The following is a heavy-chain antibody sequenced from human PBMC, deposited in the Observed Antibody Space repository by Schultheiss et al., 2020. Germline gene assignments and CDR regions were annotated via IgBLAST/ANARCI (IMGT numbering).Heavy chain of an antibody. D-gene: IGHD1-7*01. CDR3: ASSGPVGSGNWNYAVNRTDY. V-gene: IGHV4-34*01. CDR1: GGSFSGYY. J-gene: IGHJ4*02. CDR2: INHSGST. Sequence: SATLSLTCAVYGGSFSGYYWSWIRQPPGKGLEWIGEINHSGSTNYNPSLKSRVTISVDTSKNQFSLKLSSVTAADTAVYYCASSGPVGSGNWNYAVNRTDYWGQGTLVTVSS.